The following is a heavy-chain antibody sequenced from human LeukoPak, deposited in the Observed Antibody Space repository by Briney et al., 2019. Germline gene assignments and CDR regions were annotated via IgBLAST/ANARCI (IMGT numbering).Heavy chain of an antibody. D-gene: IGHD3-16*01. J-gene: IGHJ4*02. V-gene: IGHV3-21*01. CDR2: ISSSSSYI. CDR1: GFTFSSYG. Sequence: PGGSLRLSCAASGFTFSSYGMRWVRQAPGKGLEWVSSISSSSSYIYYADSVKGRFTISRDNAKNSLYLQMNSLRAEDTAVYYCARDYRGRGGPGDYWGQGTLVTVSS. CDR3: ARDYRGRGGPGDY.